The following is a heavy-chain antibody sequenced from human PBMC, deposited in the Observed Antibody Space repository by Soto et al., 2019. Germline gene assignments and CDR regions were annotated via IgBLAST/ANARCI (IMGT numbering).Heavy chain of an antibody. D-gene: IGHD6-19*01. CDR3: AKDYALGGWAIDY. J-gene: IGHJ4*02. CDR2: ISNDGSRK. V-gene: IGHV3-30*18. CDR1: GFTFSSYG. Sequence: QVQLVESGGGVVQPGRSLRLSCAASGFTFSSYGMHWVRQAPGKGLEWVAIISNDGSRKYYADSVKGRFTISRDNSKNTLNLQMNSLRAEDTAVYSCAKDYALGGWAIDYWGQGTPVTVSS.